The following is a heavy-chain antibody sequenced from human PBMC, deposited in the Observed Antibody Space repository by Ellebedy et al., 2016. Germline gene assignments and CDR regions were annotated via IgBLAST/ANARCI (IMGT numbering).Heavy chain of an antibody. CDR2: ISAGGDIT. Sequence: GGSLRLXXAPSGLTVSSFFMSWVRQAPGGGLEWVSTISAGGDITFSADSVKGRFTMSRDIPKNTVYLQMNRLRAEDTAVYYCRQGHYANYWGQGTLVTVSS. CDR3: RQGHYANY. J-gene: IGHJ4*02. V-gene: IGHV3-23*01. CDR1: GLTVSSFF. D-gene: IGHD4-17*01.